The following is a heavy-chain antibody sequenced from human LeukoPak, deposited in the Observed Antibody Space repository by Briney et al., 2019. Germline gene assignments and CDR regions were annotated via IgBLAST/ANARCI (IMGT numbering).Heavy chain of an antibody. D-gene: IGHD3-10*01. V-gene: IGHV3-30*02. CDR1: GFTFSSYG. CDR2: TLYDGSNK. J-gene: IGHJ4*02. Sequence: GGSLRLSCAASGFTFSSYGMHWVRQAPGKRLEWVAFTLYDGSNKYYADSVKGRFTISRDNSENTLYLQMNSLRAEDTAVYYCANGVVYFDNWGQGTLVTVSS. CDR3: ANGVVYFDN.